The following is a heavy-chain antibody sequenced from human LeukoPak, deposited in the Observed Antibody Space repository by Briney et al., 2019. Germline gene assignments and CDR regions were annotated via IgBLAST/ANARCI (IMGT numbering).Heavy chain of an antibody. CDR1: GGSISSGRHY. V-gene: IGHV4-61*02. Sequence: PSETLSLTCTVSGGSISSGRHYWSWIRQPAGKGLEWIGRSYSSGNTNYNPSLKSRVTISLDTSKNQFSLKLSSVTAADTTVYYCAGEVGGSWFDPWGLGTLVTVSS. D-gene: IGHD1-26*01. CDR2: SYSSGNT. CDR3: AGEVGGSWFDP. J-gene: IGHJ5*02.